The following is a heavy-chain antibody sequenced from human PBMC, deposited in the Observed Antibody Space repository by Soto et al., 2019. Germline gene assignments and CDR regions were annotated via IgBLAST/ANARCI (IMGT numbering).Heavy chain of an antibody. Sequence: SETLSLTCAVYGGSFSGYYWSWIRQPPGKGLEWIGEINHSGSTNYNPSLKSRVTISVDTSKNQFSLKLSSVTAADTAVYYCARAPEQYYYGSGSYYTRGYYYYGMDVWGQGTTVT. CDR1: GGSFSGYY. D-gene: IGHD3-10*01. CDR2: INHSGST. CDR3: ARAPEQYYYGSGSYYTRGYYYYGMDV. V-gene: IGHV4-34*01. J-gene: IGHJ6*02.